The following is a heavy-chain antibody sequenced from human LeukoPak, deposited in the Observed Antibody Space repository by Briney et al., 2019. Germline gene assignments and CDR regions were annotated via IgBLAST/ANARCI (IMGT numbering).Heavy chain of an antibody. CDR1: GFTFSSYW. Sequence: PGGSLRLSCAASGFTFSSYWMSWVRQAPGKGLEWIGYIYYSGSTYYNPSLKSRVTISVDTSKNQFSLKLSSVTAADTAVYYCASSPRTWYFDYWGQGTLVTVSS. CDR2: IYYSGST. V-gene: IGHV4-59*06. J-gene: IGHJ4*02. CDR3: ASSPRTWYFDY. D-gene: IGHD3-16*01.